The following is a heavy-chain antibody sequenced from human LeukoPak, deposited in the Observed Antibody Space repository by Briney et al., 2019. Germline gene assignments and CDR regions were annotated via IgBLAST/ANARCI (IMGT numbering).Heavy chain of an antibody. CDR1: GGSISSNNW. CDR2: IYHSGSP. CDR3: AGLVGRYSSGLYYYYFDY. V-gene: IGHV4-4*02. J-gene: IGHJ4*02. D-gene: IGHD3-22*01. Sequence: PSETLSLTCAVSGGSISSNNWWGWVRQPPGKGLEWIGEIYHSGSPNSNPSVKSRVTISIDKSKNQFFLNLSSVTAADTAVYYCAGLVGRYSSGLYYYYFDYWGQGTLVTVSS.